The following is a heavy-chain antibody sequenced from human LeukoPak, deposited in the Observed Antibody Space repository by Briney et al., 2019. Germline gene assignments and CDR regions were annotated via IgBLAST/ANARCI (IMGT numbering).Heavy chain of an antibody. Sequence: SETLSLTCTVSGGSISSGSYYWSWIRQPAGKGLEWIGRIYTSGSTNYNPSLKSRVTISVDTSKNQFSLKLSSVTAADTAVYYCARLLFGELFLDYWGQGTLVTVSS. CDR2: IYTSGST. V-gene: IGHV4-61*02. J-gene: IGHJ4*02. D-gene: IGHD3-10*01. CDR1: GGSISSGSYY. CDR3: ARLLFGELFLDY.